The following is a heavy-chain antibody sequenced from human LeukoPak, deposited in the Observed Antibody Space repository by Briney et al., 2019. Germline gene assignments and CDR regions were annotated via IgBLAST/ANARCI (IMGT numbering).Heavy chain of an antibody. Sequence: GGSLRLSCAASGFTFSSYAMHWVRQAPGKGLEWVAVISYDGSNKYYADSVKGRFTTSRDNSKNTLYLQMNSLRAEDTAVYYCARDHGYCSGGSCPRGYYFDYWGQGTLVTVSS. CDR3: ARDHGYCSGGSCPRGYYFDY. CDR1: GFTFSSYA. V-gene: IGHV3-30-3*01. CDR2: ISYDGSNK. J-gene: IGHJ4*02. D-gene: IGHD2-15*01.